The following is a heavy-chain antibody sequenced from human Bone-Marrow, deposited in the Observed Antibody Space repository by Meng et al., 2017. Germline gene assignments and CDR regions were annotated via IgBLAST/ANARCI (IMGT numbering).Heavy chain of an antibody. CDR1: GFAFSDAW. CDR3: TESPATEY. J-gene: IGHJ4*02. D-gene: IGHD1-26*01. CDR2: IKSKSAGGTT. V-gene: IGHV3-15*01. Sequence: VVQLGSGVGLVRPGGSVSFSCAAAGFAFSDAWMSWVRQAQGKGLEWVGFIKSKSAGGTTDYAAPVKGRFTISRDDSKTTMYLQMNSLKAEDTAVYYCTESPATEYWGQGTLVTVSS.